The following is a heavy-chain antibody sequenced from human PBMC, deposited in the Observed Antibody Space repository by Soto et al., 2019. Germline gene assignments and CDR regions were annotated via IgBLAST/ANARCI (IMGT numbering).Heavy chain of an antibody. D-gene: IGHD3-9*01. J-gene: IGHJ6*02. Sequence: PSETLSLTCTVSGGSISSYYWSWIRQPPGKGLEWIGYIYYSGSTNYNPSLKSRVTISVDTSKNQFSLKLSSVTAADTAVYYFSRRGRRYDILTGYYYYGMDVWDQGTTVTVSS. CDR3: SRRGRRYDILTGYYYYGMDV. V-gene: IGHV4-59*08. CDR1: GGSISSYY. CDR2: IYYSGST.